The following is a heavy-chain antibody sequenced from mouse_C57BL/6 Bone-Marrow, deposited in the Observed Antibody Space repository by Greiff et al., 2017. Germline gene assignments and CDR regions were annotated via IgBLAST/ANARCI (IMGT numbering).Heavy chain of an antibody. V-gene: IGHV1-47*01. CDR3: ARSSTFLYYFDY. Sequence: VKLQESGAELVKPGASVRMSCKASGYTFTTYPIEWMKQNHGKSLEWIGNFHPYNDDTKYNEKFKGKATLTVEKSSNTVYLELSRLTSDDSAVYYCARSSTFLYYFDYWGQGTTLTVSS. CDR1: GYTFTTYP. CDR2: FHPYNDDT. J-gene: IGHJ2*01. D-gene: IGHD5-1*01.